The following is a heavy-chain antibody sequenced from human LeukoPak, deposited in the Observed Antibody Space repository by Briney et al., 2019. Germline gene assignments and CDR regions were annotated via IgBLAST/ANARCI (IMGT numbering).Heavy chain of an antibody. V-gene: IGHV3-66*01. Sequence: GGSLRLSCAASGXTVSSTYMSWVRQTPGKGLESVSVIYSGGSTYYADSVKGRFTISRDNSKNTLYLQMNSLRAEDTAVYYCARDLLEWYFDYWGQGTLVTVSS. CDR1: GXTVSSTY. D-gene: IGHD3-3*01. CDR2: IYSGGST. CDR3: ARDLLEWYFDY. J-gene: IGHJ4*02.